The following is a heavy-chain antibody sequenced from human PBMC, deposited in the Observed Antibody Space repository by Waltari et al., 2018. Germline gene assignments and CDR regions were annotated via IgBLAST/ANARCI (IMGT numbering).Heavy chain of an antibody. CDR2: ISWNGGTI. CDR3: AKDMRLRGILITSVDF. V-gene: IGHV3-9*01. Sequence: EVQLVESGGGLVLPGGSLRLYCAASGLTFDVFAMHRVRRVAGRGLEWVSAISWNGGTIAYADSLKGRFTISRDNTKSSLHLQMHSLRTEDTAVYYCAKDMRLRGILITSVDFWGQGIPVTVSS. D-gene: IGHD3-10*01. J-gene: IGHJ4*02. CDR1: GLTFDVFA.